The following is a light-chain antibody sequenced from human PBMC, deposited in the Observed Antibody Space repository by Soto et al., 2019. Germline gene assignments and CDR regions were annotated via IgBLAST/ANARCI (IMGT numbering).Light chain of an antibody. Sequence: QSVLTQPPSVSGAPGQRVTISCTGNSSNLGAGYDVHWYQQLPGAAPKLVIFGNRNRPSGVPERFSGSKSGDTASLTISGLQAEDEADYYCSSFTNTITRYAFGTGTKLTVL. CDR2: GNR. CDR1: SSNLGAGYD. CDR3: SSFTNTITRYA. V-gene: IGLV1-40*01. J-gene: IGLJ1*01.